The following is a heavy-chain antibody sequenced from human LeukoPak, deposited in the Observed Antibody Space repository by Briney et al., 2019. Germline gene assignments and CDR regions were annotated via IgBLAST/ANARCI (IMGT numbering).Heavy chain of an antibody. CDR1: GYTFTSYA. J-gene: IGHJ6*03. D-gene: IGHD6-13*01. Sequence: GASVKVSCKASGYTFTSYAMHWVRQAPGQRLEWMGWISAYNGNTNYAQKLQGRVTMTGDMSTSTVYMELSSLRSEDTAVYYCARAAGYYYMDVWGKGTTVTISS. CDR2: ISAYNGNT. V-gene: IGHV1-3*01. CDR3: ARAAGYYYMDV.